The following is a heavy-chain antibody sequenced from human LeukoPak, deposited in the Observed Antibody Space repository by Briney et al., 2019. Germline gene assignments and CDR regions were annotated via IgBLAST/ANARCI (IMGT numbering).Heavy chain of an antibody. CDR3: AKDSSSSNYYYGMDV. V-gene: IGHV3-23*01. J-gene: IGHJ6*02. CDR2: ISGSAGST. CDR1: GFTFSSYA. D-gene: IGHD6-6*01. Sequence: EGSLRLSCAASGFTFSSYAMSWVRQAPGKGLEWVSAISGSAGSTYYGDSVKGRFTISRDNSKNTLYLQMNSLRAADTAVYYCAKDSSSSNYYYGMDVWGQGTTVTVSS.